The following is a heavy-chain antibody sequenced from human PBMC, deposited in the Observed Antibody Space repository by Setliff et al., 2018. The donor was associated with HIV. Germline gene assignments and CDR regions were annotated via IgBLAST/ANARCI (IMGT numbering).Heavy chain of an antibody. D-gene: IGHD5-18*01. Sequence: SETLSLTCTVPRGSISSGTYYWSWIRQYPGKGLEWIGYIDYSGSAFYNPSLKSRITISRDTSKNQFSLKMNSVTAADTAVYYCARGGKTALVTKYFDYWGHGKLVTVSS. V-gene: IGHV4-31*03. CDR3: ARGGKTALVTKYFDY. J-gene: IGHJ4*01. CDR2: IDYSGSA. CDR1: RGSISSGTYY.